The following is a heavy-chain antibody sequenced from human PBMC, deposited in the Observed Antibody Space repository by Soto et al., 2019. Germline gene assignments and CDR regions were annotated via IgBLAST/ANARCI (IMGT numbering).Heavy chain of an antibody. Sequence: ASVKVSCKASGYTFTSYGISWVRQAPGQGLEWVGWISAYNGNTNYAQKLQGRVTMTTDTSTSTAYMELRSLRSDDTAVYYCARYYDFWSGYYTGIDYWGQGTLVTVSS. V-gene: IGHV1-18*01. CDR1: GYTFTSYG. CDR2: ISAYNGNT. D-gene: IGHD3-3*01. CDR3: ARYYDFWSGYYTGIDY. J-gene: IGHJ4*02.